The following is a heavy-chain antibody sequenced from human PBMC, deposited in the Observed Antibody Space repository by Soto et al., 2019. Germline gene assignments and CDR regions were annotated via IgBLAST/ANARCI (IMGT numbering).Heavy chain of an antibody. V-gene: IGHV4-34*01. CDR2: INHSGSA. Sequence: SETLSLTCAVYGESFSGHIWTWIRQTPGKGLQWIGQINHSGSASYNPSLKSRVTISVHTSNSQFSLELSSVTAADTAVYYCARGLITGSHYSGGWYFFDSWGQGTQVTVSS. D-gene: IGHD6-19*01. J-gene: IGHJ4*02. CDR3: ARGLITGSHYSGGWYFFDS. CDR1: GESFSGHI.